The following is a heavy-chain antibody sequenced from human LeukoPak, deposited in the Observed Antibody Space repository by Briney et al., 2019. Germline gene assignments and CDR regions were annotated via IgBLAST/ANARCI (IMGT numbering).Heavy chain of an antibody. CDR2: IDCSGCT. CDR3: ARSSSLYYDFSSGYSDVSSHFHY. CDR1: GGSISSYY. Sequence: PSETLTLTCTVSGGSISSYYGSWIRQPPGKGLEWVGYIDCSGCTNSNPSLKSRVTISVDTSKNQFSMKLSSVTAADTAVYYCARSSSLYYDFSSGYSDVSSHFHYWGPGTLVTVSS. D-gene: IGHD3-3*01. J-gene: IGHJ4*02. V-gene: IGHV4-59*08.